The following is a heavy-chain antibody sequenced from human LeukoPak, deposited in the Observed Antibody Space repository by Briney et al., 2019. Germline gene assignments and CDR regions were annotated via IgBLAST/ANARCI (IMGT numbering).Heavy chain of an antibody. CDR2: ISYDGSNK. J-gene: IGHJ5*02. V-gene: IGHV3-30-3*02. CDR3: AKRTTAEGLNWFDP. CDR1: GFTFSSYA. D-gene: IGHD1-7*01. Sequence: GGSLRLSCAASGFTFSSYAMHWVRQAPGKGLEWVAVISYDGSNKYYADSVKGRFTISRDNSKNTLYLQMNSLRAEDTAVYYCAKRTTAEGLNWFDPWGQGTLVTVSS.